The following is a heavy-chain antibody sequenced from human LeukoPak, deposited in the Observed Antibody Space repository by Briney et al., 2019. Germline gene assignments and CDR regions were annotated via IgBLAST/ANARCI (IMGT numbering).Heavy chain of an antibody. Sequence: GGSLRLSCEASGFSFDDYGMSWVRQSTGKGLEWVSAITNWNGGSTGYADSVRGRFTISRDNAKNSLYLQMNSLRAEDTALYYCSRCSRSSTDCYSAFDIRGQGTMVTVSS. J-gene: IGHJ3*02. V-gene: IGHV3-20*04. CDR3: SRCSRSSTDCYSAFDI. CDR1: GFSFDDYG. D-gene: IGHD2-2*02. CDR2: ITNWNGGST.